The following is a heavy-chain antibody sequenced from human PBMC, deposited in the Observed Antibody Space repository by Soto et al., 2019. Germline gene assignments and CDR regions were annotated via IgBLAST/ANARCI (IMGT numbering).Heavy chain of an antibody. D-gene: IGHD2-15*01. V-gene: IGHV3-23*01. Sequence: EVQLLESGGGLVQPGGSLRLSCAASGFTFSSYAMSWVRQAPGKGLEWVSAISGSGGSTYYADSVKGRFTISRDNSKNTLYLQMNSLRAEDTAVYYCAKALLFKWQAANGVFDYWGQGTLVTVSS. CDR2: ISGSGGST. J-gene: IGHJ4*02. CDR3: AKALLFKWQAANGVFDY. CDR1: GFTFSSYA.